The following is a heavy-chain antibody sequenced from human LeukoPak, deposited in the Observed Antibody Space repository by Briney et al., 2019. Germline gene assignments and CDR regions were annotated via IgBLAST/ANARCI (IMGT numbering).Heavy chain of an antibody. V-gene: IGHV5-51*01. CDR1: GYSFPSFF. J-gene: IGHJ3*02. D-gene: IGHD2-15*01. CDR3: ARPALHHVGLYAFDI. Sequence: GECVKISCQGSGYSFPSFFIVWVRQMPGKGLVWMGMIYPGDSDTRYSPSFQGQVTISADKSISTAYLQWSSLKASDTAMYYCARPALHHVGLYAFDIWGQGAMVTVSS. CDR2: IYPGDSDT.